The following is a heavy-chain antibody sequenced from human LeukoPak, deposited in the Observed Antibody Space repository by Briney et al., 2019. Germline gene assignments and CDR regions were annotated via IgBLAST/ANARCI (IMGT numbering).Heavy chain of an antibody. Sequence: GGSLRLSCAASGFTFSRYAMSWVRQAPGKGLEWVSTIIGSGGDTYYADSVKGRFTISRDNSKNTLYLQMNSLRAEDTAVYYCAKRRASDGSAHYYYFDYWGQGALVTVSS. CDR2: IIGSGGDT. CDR3: AKRRASDGSAHYYYFDY. J-gene: IGHJ4*02. D-gene: IGHD3-22*01. V-gene: IGHV3-23*01. CDR1: GFTFSRYA.